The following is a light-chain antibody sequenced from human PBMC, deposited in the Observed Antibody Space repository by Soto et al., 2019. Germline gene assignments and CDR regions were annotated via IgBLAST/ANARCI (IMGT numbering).Light chain of an antibody. CDR1: QTLLHINGNSY. CDR2: EVS. J-gene: IGKJ4*01. V-gene: IGKV2D-29*01. CDR3: LQSLQFTLT. Sequence: EIVMTQTPLSLSVTPGQSASISCRSSQTLLHINGNSYLYWYLQKAGQAPQLLINEVSKRFSGVPDRFRGSGAGTDFTLKIGRVEAEDMGVYYCLQSLQFTLTFGGGTKVEIK.